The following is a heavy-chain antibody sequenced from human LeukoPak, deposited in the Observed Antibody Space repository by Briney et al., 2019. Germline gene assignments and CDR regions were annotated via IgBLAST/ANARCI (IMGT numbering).Heavy chain of an antibody. J-gene: IGHJ4*02. V-gene: IGHV4-39*01. Sequence: SETLSLTCTVSGFSISSSSDHWGWIPQPPGKGLEWIVTIYYTGNTYYNPSHKSRVTISVDTSKSQFSLKLSSVTAADTAVYYCARLLTVAGRIDYWGQGTLVTVSS. CDR3: ARLLTVAGRIDY. CDR1: GFSISSSSDH. CDR2: IYYTGNT. D-gene: IGHD6-19*01.